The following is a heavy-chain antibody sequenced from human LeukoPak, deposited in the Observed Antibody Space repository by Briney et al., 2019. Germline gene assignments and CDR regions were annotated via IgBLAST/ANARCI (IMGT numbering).Heavy chain of an antibody. D-gene: IGHD4-17*01. Sequence: SETLSLTCTVSGDSFSSHYWTWIRQPPGKGLEWIGYISYIGSTNYSPSLKSRVTISIDTSKNQFSLKLTSVTAADTAVYYCPRDLVTVTKGFDIWGQGTMVSVSS. V-gene: IGHV4-59*11. CDR3: PRDLVTVTKGFDI. J-gene: IGHJ3*02. CDR1: GDSFSSHY. CDR2: ISYIGST.